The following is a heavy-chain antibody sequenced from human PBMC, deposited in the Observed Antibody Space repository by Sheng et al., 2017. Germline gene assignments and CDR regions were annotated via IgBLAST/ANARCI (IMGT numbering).Heavy chain of an antibody. CDR1: GYTLTSYY. Sequence: QVQLVQSAAEVKKPGASVKVSCKASGYTLTSYYLHWVRQAPGQGLEWMGIINPSGGTTSYGQKFQDRLTLTRDTSTSTVYMELNSLTSDDTAVYHCARDVVGYIDHWGQGTPGHRLL. J-gene: IGHJ4*02. V-gene: IGHV1-46*01. CDR2: INPSGGTT. CDR3: ARDVVGYIDH. D-gene: IGHD6-13*01.